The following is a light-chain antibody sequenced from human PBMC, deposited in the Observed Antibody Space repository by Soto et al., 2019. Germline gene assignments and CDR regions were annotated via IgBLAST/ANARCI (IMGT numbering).Light chain of an antibody. CDR3: QEYSKWPLFT. CDR2: AAS. J-gene: IGKJ3*01. Sequence: EIVVTQSPGILSVSPGDRATLSCRASQSVGRNLAWYQQKPGQAPTLLIYAASTRATGLPARFSGSGSGTDFTLHISSLQAEDFAVYYCQEYSKWPLFTFGPGTRVDIK. V-gene: IGKV3-15*01. CDR1: QSVGRN.